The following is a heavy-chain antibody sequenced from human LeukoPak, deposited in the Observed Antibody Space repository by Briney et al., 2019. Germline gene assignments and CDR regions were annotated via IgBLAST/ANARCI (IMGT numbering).Heavy chain of an antibody. CDR2: ISAYNGNT. CDR1: GYTFTSYG. J-gene: IGHJ5*02. Sequence: GASVKVSCKASGYTFTSYGISSVRQAPGQGLEWMGWISAYNGNTNYAQKLQGRVTMTTDTSTSTAYMELRSLRSDDTAVYYCAGANLRRYCSSTSCPNWFDPWGQGTLVTVSS. V-gene: IGHV1-18*01. D-gene: IGHD2-2*01. CDR3: AGANLRRYCSSTSCPNWFDP.